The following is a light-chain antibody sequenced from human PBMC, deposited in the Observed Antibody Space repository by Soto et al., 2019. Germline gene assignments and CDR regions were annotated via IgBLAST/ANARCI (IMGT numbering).Light chain of an antibody. Sequence: EIVLTQSPATLSLSPGERATLSCRASQSVSSYLAWYQQKPGQAPRLLIFDVSNRATGIPARFSGSGSGTDFILTISSLEPEDFAVYYCQQRGDWPLTFGGGTKVEIK. V-gene: IGKV3-11*01. CDR3: QQRGDWPLT. CDR2: DVS. CDR1: QSVSSY. J-gene: IGKJ4*01.